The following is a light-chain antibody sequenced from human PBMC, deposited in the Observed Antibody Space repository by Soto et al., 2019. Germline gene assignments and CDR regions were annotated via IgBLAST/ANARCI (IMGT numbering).Light chain of an antibody. J-gene: IGKJ4*01. CDR1: QGIGNW. Sequence: DIQMTQSPSSLSASVGDRITITCRASQGIGNWLAWYQQKPGKAPKSLIYAASNLQSGVPSRFSGTGSGTDFTLTIGSLQPEDFATYYCQQYDSNPLTFGGGTKVEMK. CDR3: QQYDSNPLT. CDR2: AAS. V-gene: IGKV1D-16*01.